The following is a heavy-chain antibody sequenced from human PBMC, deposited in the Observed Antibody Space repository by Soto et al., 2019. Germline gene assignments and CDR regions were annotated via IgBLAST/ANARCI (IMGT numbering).Heavy chain of an antibody. CDR2: ISSNGGST. V-gene: IGHV3-64*01. J-gene: IGHJ3*02. CDR3: ARDNQVLYRALDI. D-gene: IGHD2-2*02. Sequence: GGSLRLSCAASGFTFSSYAMHWVRQAPGKGLEYVSAISSNGGSTYYANSVKGRFTISRDNAKNTLYLQMNSLRAEDTALYYCARDNQVLYRALDIWGQGTMVTVSS. CDR1: GFTFSSYA.